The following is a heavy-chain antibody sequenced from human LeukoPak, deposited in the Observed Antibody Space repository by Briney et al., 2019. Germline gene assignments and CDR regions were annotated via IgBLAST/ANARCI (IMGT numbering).Heavy chain of an antibody. D-gene: IGHD3-22*01. CDR2: INWNGGST. CDR3: ARDHVYYDSSGLTRYYFDY. Sequence: GGSLRLSCAASGFTFDDYGMSWVRQAPGKGLEWVSGINWNGGSTGYADSVKGRFTISRDNAKNSLYLQMNSLRAEDTALYYCARDHVYYDSSGLTRYYFDYWGQGTLVTVSS. J-gene: IGHJ4*02. V-gene: IGHV3-20*04. CDR1: GFTFDDYG.